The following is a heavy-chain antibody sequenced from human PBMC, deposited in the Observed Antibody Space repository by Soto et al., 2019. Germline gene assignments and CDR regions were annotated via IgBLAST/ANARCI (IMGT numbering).Heavy chain of an antibody. Sequence: SETLSLTCTVSGDSISSPHYYWTWIRQPPGKGLEWVGYIYYTGNNFYNPALKSRVAMSVDPSTNQFSLKLASVTDADTAVYFCARQPKQNYDSSPWNGGFDPWGPGTLVTVSS. CDR3: ARQPKQNYDSSPWNGGFDP. CDR1: GDSISSPHYY. D-gene: IGHD3-22*01. V-gene: IGHV4-30-4*01. CDR2: IYYTGNN. J-gene: IGHJ5*02.